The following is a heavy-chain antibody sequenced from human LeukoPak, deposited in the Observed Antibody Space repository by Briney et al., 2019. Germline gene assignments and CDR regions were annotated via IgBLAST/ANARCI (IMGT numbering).Heavy chain of an antibody. CDR1: GFTFSSYE. CDR2: INSDGSTT. V-gene: IGHV3-74*01. CDR3: VRNLDFWGDSEDY. J-gene: IGHJ4*02. D-gene: IGHD3-3*01. Sequence: SGGSLRLSCAASGFTFSSYEMNWVRQAPGKGLVWVSRINSDGSTTTYADSVKGRFTISRDNAKNTLYLQMNSLRAEDTAVYYCVRNLDFWGDSEDYWGQGTLVTVSS.